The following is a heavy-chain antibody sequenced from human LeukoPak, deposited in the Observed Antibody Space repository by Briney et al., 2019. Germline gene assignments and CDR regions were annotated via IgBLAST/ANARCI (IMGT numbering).Heavy chain of an antibody. CDR3: ASSPWGDYYFDY. CDR1: GGSIGSSSYY. D-gene: IGHD2-21*02. J-gene: IGHJ4*02. CDR2: IYYSGNT. V-gene: IGHV4-39*01. Sequence: SETLSLTCTVSGGSIGSSSYYWGWIRRPPGKGLEWIGSIYYSGNTYYNPSLKSRVTISADTSKKQFSMELSSVTAADTAVYYCASSPWGDYYFDYWGQGTLVTVSS.